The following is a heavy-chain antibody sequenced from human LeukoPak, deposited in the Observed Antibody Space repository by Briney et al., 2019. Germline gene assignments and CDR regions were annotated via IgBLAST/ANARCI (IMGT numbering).Heavy chain of an antibody. Sequence: GGSLRLSCTASGFTFSTLAMNWVRQAPGKGLEWVSSISSSSSYIYYADSVKGRFTISRDNAKNSLYLQMNSLRAEDTAVYYCAVDIVVVPAAIPNPWGQGTLVTVSS. CDR3: AVDIVVVPAAIPNP. CDR2: ISSSSSYI. CDR1: GFTFSTLA. J-gene: IGHJ5*02. V-gene: IGHV3-21*01. D-gene: IGHD2-2*01.